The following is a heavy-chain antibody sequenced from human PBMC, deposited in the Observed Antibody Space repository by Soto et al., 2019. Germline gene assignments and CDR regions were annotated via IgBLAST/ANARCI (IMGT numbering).Heavy chain of an antibody. Sequence: GSLRLSCAAYGFTWGEYWMHWVRQAPGKGLEWVSRMNSDGSSTNYADSVKGRFTVSRDNAKNTLYRQRNSLRAEDTAVYYGATAEVDYWGRGALVTVSS. J-gene: IGHJ4*02. V-gene: IGHV3-74*01. CDR1: GFTWGEYW. CDR2: MNSDGSST. CDR3: ATAEVDY.